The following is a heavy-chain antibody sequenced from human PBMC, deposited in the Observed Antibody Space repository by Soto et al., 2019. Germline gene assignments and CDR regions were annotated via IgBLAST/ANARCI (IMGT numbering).Heavy chain of an antibody. D-gene: IGHD2-2*01. CDR2: VYYSGDT. CDR3: ARVPDR. V-gene: IGHV4-59*01. Sequence: PSETLSLTCTVSGGSISSYYWSWIRQPPGKGLEWIGYVYYSGDTNYDPSLKSRLTISLDTSKNQFSLKLSSVTAADTAVYYCARVPDRWGQGTLVTVSS. CDR1: GGSISSYY. J-gene: IGHJ5*02.